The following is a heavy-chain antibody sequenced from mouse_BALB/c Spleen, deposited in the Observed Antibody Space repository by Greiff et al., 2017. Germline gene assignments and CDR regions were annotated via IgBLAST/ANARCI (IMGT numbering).Heavy chain of an antibody. CDR1: GYTFTDYN. Sequence: VQLQQSGPELVKPGASVKISCKASGYTFTDYNMHWVKQSHGKSLEWIGYIYPYNGGTGYNQKFKSKATLTVDNSSSTAYMELRSLTSEDSAVYYCARSEGSSFAYWGQGTLVTVSA. V-gene: IGHV1S29*02. CDR2: IYPYNGGT. J-gene: IGHJ3*01. CDR3: ARSEGSSFAY.